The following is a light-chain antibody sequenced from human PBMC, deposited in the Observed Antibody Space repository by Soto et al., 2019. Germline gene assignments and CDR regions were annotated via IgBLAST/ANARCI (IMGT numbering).Light chain of an antibody. Sequence: DIQVTQSTSTLSASVGDRVTITCRASQSISSWLAWYQQKPGKAPKLLIYKASSLESGVPSRFSGSGSGKEFTLTISSLQPDDFATYYCQQYNSYSRTFGQGTKVEIK. V-gene: IGKV1-5*03. CDR3: QQYNSYSRT. CDR1: QSISSW. J-gene: IGKJ1*01. CDR2: KAS.